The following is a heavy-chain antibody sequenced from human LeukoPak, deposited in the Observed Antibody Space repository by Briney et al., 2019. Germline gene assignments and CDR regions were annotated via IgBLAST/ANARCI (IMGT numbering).Heavy chain of an antibody. D-gene: IGHD1-1*01. CDR3: AVSLTTGGYYGMDV. V-gene: IGHV1-24*01. J-gene: IGHJ6*02. CDR2: FDPEDGET. CDR1: GYTLTELS. Sequence: ASVKVSCKVSGYTLTELSMHWVRQAPGKGLEWMGGFDPEDGETIYAQKFQGGVTMTEDTSTDTAYMELSSLRSEDTAVYFCAVSLTTGGYYGMDVWGQGTTVTVSS.